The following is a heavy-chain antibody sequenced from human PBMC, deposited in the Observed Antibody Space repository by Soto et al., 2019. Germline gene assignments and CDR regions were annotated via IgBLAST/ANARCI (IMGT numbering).Heavy chain of an antibody. J-gene: IGHJ6*02. CDR1: GVTFSSYA. Sequence: PGGSLRLSCAASGVTFSSYAMHWVRQAPGKGLEWVAVISYDGSNKYYADSVKGRFTISRDNSKNTLYLQMNSLRAEDTAVYYCAREYCSGGSCYTYYYYGMDVWGQGTTVTVSS. V-gene: IGHV3-30-3*01. D-gene: IGHD2-15*01. CDR2: ISYDGSNK. CDR3: AREYCSGGSCYTYYYYGMDV.